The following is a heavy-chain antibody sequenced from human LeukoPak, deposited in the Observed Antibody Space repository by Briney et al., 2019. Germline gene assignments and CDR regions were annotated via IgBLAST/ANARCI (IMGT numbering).Heavy chain of an antibody. CDR2: IYYSGST. J-gene: IGHJ4*02. Sequence: EPSETLSLTCTVSGGSISSYYWSWIRQPPGKGLEWIGYIYYSGSTNYNPSLKGRVTISVDTSKNQFSLKLSSVTAADTAVYYCARVRGALRVPDYWGQGTLVTVSS. D-gene: IGHD1-26*01. CDR1: GGSISSYY. V-gene: IGHV4-59*01. CDR3: ARVRGALRVPDY.